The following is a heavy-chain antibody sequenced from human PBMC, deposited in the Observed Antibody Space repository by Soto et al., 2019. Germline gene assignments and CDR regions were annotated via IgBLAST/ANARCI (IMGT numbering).Heavy chain of an antibody. V-gene: IGHV4-34*01. CDR3: ARGGSNDGPVAGEI. Sequence: HLQQWGAGLLKPSETLSLTCVVSGGSFSTYYYNWIRQSPGKGLEWRGEINHSGSNNYSPPLKSRVTMSVDTTKNQAAPKLTSVTAADTAVYDCARGGSNDGPVAGEIWGQGTMVTVSP. J-gene: IGHJ3*02. CDR1: GGSFSTYY. CDR2: INHSGSN. D-gene: IGHD1-26*01.